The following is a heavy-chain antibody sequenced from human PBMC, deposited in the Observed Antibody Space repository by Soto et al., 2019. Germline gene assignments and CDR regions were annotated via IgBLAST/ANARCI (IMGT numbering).Heavy chain of an antibody. V-gene: IGHV3-74*01. J-gene: IGHJ5*02. CDR2: INSDGGSR. D-gene: IGHD1-26*01. CDR1: GFSITRYW. CDR3: ARDSRIVATPARGSVGFAP. Sequence: TGGSLRLSCAASGFSITRYWMHWVRQAPGRGLEWVSRINSDGGSRGYADSVKGRFTISRDNRRNTLYLQMNSLRVEDTAVYYWARDSRIVATPARGSVGFAPWGKETLVTVPS.